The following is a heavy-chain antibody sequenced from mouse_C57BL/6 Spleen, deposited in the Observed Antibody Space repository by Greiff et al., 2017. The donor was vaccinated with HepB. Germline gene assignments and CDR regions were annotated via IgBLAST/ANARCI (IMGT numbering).Heavy chain of an antibody. Sequence: QVQLKESGPGLVQPSQSLSITCTVSGFSLTSYGVHWVRQSPGKGLEWLGVIWSGGSTDYNAAFISRLSISKDNSKSQVFFKMNSLQADDTAIYYCARKDDYDDGFAYWGQGTLVTVSA. V-gene: IGHV2-2*01. CDR3: ARKDDYDDGFAY. CDR2: IWSGGST. D-gene: IGHD2-4*01. CDR1: GFSLTSYG. J-gene: IGHJ3*01.